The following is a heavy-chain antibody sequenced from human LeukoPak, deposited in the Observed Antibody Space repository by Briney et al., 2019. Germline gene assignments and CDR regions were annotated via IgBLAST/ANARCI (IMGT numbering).Heavy chain of an antibody. V-gene: IGHV4-61*01. CDR1: GGSITSGTYY. J-gene: IGHJ4*02. CDR3: ATGGNWNYYYFDY. D-gene: IGHD1-7*01. Sequence: SETLSLTCTVSGGSITSGTYYWSWIRQPPGKGLEWIGYIYYSGSTNYNPSLKSRVTISVDTSKNQFSLKLSSVTAADTAVYYCATGGNWNYYYFDYWGQGTLVTVSS. CDR2: IYYSGST.